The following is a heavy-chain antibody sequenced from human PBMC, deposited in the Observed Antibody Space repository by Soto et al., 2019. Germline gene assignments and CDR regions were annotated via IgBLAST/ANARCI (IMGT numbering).Heavy chain of an antibody. Sequence: SVQVSCKASGGTFSSYAISWVRQAPGQGLEWMGGIIPIFGTANYAQKFQGRVTITADKSTSTAYMELSSLRSEDTAVYYCARKVSGIVVPAAIDWFDPWGQGTLVTVSS. CDR2: IIPIFGTA. D-gene: IGHD2-2*02. V-gene: IGHV1-69*06. J-gene: IGHJ5*02. CDR1: GGTFSSYA. CDR3: ARKVSGIVVPAAIDWFDP.